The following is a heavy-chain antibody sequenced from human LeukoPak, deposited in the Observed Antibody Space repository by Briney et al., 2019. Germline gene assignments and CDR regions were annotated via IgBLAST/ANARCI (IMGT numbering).Heavy chain of an antibody. CDR2: MHNSGRT. D-gene: IGHD1-14*01. J-gene: IGHJ4*02. Sequence: PSETLSLTCTVSGGXVSSYYWSWIRQSPGKGLEWIGTMHNSGRTNYNPSLKSRVTGFVDTSKNQVSLRLSSVTAADTAVYYCARHGTISSESYFDYWGQGALVTVSS. CDR1: GGXVSSYY. V-gene: IGHV4-59*08. CDR3: ARHGTISSESYFDY.